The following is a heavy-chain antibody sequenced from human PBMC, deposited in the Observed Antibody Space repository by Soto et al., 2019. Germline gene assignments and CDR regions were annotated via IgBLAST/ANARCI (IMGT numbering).Heavy chain of an antibody. CDR1: GGTFSSYA. CDR2: IIPIFGTA. D-gene: IGHD6-13*01. V-gene: IGHV1-69*13. J-gene: IGHJ6*02. CDR3: ARDIRTGAAAGTGYYGMDV. Sequence: ASVKVSCKASGGTFSSYAISWVRQAPGQGLEWMGGIIPIFGTANYAQKFQGRVTITADESTSTAYMELSSLRSEDTAVYYCARDIRTGAAAGTGYYGMDVWGQGTTVTVSS.